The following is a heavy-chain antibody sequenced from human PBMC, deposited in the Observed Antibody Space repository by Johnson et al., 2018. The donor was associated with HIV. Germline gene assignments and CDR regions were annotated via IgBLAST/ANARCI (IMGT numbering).Heavy chain of an antibody. CDR2: VKSKTDGGTI. V-gene: IGHV3-15*01. D-gene: IGHD4-17*01. CDR1: RFTFSDYY. J-gene: IGHJ3*02. CDR3: ARRTVTALFDI. Sequence: EQLVESGGGVVQPGRSLRLSCAASRFTFSDYYMSWVRQAPGKGLEWVGRVKSKTDGGTIDYAAAVKGRFIISRDNAKNSLILQMNSLRDEDTAVYYCARRTVTALFDIWGQGTLVTVSS.